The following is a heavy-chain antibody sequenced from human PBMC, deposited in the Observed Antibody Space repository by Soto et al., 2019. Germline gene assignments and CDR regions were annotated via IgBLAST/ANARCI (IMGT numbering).Heavy chain of an antibody. CDR1: GSSISGSNFD. D-gene: IGHD6-6*01. CDR2: IHHSGST. V-gene: IGHV4-39*07. CDR3: AGFGVSYSSSSADYYYYMDV. Sequence: SETLSLTFSVSGSSISGSNFDWGWIRQPPGKGLEWIGDIHHSGSTYYNPSLKSRVTISVDTSKNQFSLKLSSVTAADTAVYYCAGFGVSYSSSSADYYYYMDVWGKGTTVTVSS. J-gene: IGHJ6*03.